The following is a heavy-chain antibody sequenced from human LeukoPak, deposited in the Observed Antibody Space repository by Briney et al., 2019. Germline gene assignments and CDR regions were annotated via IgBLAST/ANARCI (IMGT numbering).Heavy chain of an antibody. CDR2: ISSDGNTT. J-gene: IGHJ5*02. CDR1: GFSLSTYW. Sequence: GGSLRLSCAASGFSLSTYWMHWVRQAPGTGLVWVSRISSDGNTTSYADSVKGRFTISRDNAKSTLYLQMNSLRAEDTAVYYCARAYCSTTSCYSELFDPWGQGTLVTVSS. D-gene: IGHD2-2*01. CDR3: ARAYCSTTSCYSELFDP. V-gene: IGHV3-74*01.